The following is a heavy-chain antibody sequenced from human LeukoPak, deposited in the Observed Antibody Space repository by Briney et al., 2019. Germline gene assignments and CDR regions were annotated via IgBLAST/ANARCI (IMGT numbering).Heavy chain of an antibody. CDR2: IKQDGSEK. CDR1: GFTFSSYW. CDR3: ARDRTAVTIFGVVIGY. J-gene: IGHJ4*02. V-gene: IGHV3-7*01. D-gene: IGHD3-3*01. Sequence: PGGSLRLSCAASGFTFSSYWMSWVRQAPGKGLEWVANIKQDGSEKYYVDSVKGRFTIYRDNAKNSLYLQMNSLRAEDTAVYYCARDRTAVTIFGVVIGYWGQGTLVTVSS.